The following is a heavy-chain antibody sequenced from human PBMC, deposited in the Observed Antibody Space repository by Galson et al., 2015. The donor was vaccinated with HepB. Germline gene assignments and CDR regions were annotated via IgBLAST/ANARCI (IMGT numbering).Heavy chain of an antibody. V-gene: IGHV3-7*03. J-gene: IGHJ3*01. D-gene: IGHD4-23*01. Sequence: SLRLSCAASGFTSKFGFNTYWMTWLRQTPEKGLEWVANIHKDGGQKFYVDSVKGRFAISRDNVQSLVYLQMNDLRAEDTATYYCARPVFGGNFDALDVWGQGTTVVVSS. CDR2: IHKDGGQK. CDR1: GFTSKFGFNTYW. CDR3: ARPVFGGNFDALDV.